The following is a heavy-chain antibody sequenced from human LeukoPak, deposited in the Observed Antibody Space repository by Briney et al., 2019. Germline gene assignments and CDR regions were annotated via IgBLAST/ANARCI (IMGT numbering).Heavy chain of an antibody. CDR2: ISNNGGYT. Sequence: GGSLRLSCAASGFTFSSSAMSWVRQAPGKGLEWVSAISNNGGYTYYADSVQGRFTISRDNSKSTLCLKMNSLRAEDTAIYYCAKQLGYCSDGSCYFPYWGQGTLVTVSS. D-gene: IGHD2-15*01. CDR3: AKQLGYCSDGSCYFPY. J-gene: IGHJ4*02. CDR1: GFTFSSSA. V-gene: IGHV3-23*01.